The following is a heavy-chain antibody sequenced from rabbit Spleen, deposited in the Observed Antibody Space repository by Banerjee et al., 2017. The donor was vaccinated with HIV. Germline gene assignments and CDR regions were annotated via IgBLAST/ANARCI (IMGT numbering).Heavy chain of an antibody. Sequence: QEQLVESGGGLVKPEGSLKLSCTASGFSFSSTYYMCWVRQAPGKGPEWIACIDLDSSGSSYYASWAKGRFTISKTSSTTVTLQMTSLTAADTATYFCARDRSCSRYYMDCLDLWGPGTLVTVS. CDR1: GFSFSSTYY. D-gene: IGHD8-1*01. CDR2: IDLDSSGSS. J-gene: IGHJ5*01. V-gene: IGHV1S45*01. CDR3: ARDRSCSRYYMDCLDL.